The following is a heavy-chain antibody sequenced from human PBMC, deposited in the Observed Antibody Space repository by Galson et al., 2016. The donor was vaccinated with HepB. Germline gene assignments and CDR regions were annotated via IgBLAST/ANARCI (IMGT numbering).Heavy chain of an antibody. D-gene: IGHD3-9*01. V-gene: IGHV3-53*01. CDR2: IYSGGTT. CDR3: ARGHYDILTGYYGALDY. J-gene: IGHJ4*02. Sequence: SLRLSCAASGFIVSSNYMSWVRQAPGKGLEWVSVIYSGGTTYYADSAKGRFTISRDNSKNTLCLQLNSLRAEDTAVYYCARGHYDILTGYYGALDYWGQGTLVTVSS. CDR1: GFIVSSNY.